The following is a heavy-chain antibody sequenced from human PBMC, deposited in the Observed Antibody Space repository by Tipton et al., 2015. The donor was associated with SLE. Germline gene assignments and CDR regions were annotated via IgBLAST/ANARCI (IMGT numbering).Heavy chain of an antibody. V-gene: IGHV4-59*11. J-gene: IGHJ3*02. CDR1: GGSISSHY. Sequence: GLVKPSETLSLTCTVSGGSISSHYWSWIRQPPGKGLEWIGYIYYSGSTNYNPSLKSRVTISVDTSKNQFSLKLSSVTAADTAVYHCARPPLSCSSTSCLDAFDIWGQGTMVTVSS. CDR2: IYYSGST. D-gene: IGHD2-2*01. CDR3: ARPPLSCSSTSCLDAFDI.